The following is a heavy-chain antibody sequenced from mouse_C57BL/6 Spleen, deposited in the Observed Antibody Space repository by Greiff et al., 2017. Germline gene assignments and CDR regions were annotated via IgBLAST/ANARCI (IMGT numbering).Heavy chain of an antibody. D-gene: IGHD4-1*01. J-gene: IGHJ4*01. Sequence: VKLVESGGDLVKPGGSLKLSCAASGFTFSSYGMSWVRQTPDKRLEWVATISSGGSYTYYPDSVKGRFTISRDNAKNTLYLQMSSLKSEDTAMYYCARNWEGPMDYWGQGTSVTVSS. CDR2: ISSGGSYT. CDR1: GFTFSSYG. V-gene: IGHV5-6*01. CDR3: ARNWEGPMDY.